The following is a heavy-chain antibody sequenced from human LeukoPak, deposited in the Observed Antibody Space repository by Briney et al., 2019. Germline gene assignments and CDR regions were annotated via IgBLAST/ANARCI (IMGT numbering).Heavy chain of an antibody. CDR3: ARQMGTNPENWFDP. Sequence: PSETLSLTCAVYGGSFSGYYWTWIRQPPGKGLEWIGEINHSGSTNYNPSLKSRVSISIDTSKNQFSLILSSVTAADTAVYYCARQMGTNPENWFDPWGQGTLVTVSS. CDR1: GGSFSGYY. V-gene: IGHV4-34*01. D-gene: IGHD1/OR15-1a*01. J-gene: IGHJ5*02. CDR2: INHSGST.